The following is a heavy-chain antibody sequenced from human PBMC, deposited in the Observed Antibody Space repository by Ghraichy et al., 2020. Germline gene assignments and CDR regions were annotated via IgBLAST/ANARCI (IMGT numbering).Heavy chain of an antibody. CDR2: IYYSGST. V-gene: IGHV4-39*01. CDR1: GGSISSSSYY. CDR3: ARHQQANYDFWSGYYTLYYFDY. Sequence: SETLSLTCTVSGGSISSSSYYWGWIRQPPGKGLAWIGTIYYSGSTSYNPSLTRRVTISVDTSNNQFSLKLSSVTAADTAVYYCARHQQANYDFWSGYYTLYYFDYWGQGTLVTVSS. J-gene: IGHJ4*02. D-gene: IGHD3-3*01.